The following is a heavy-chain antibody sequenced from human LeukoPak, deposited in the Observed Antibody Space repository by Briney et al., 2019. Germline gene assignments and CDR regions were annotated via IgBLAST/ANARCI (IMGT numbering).Heavy chain of an antibody. J-gene: IGHJ1*01. V-gene: IGHV3-30*02. CDR1: GFTFSSYG. Sequence: PGGSLRLACAAYGFTFSSYGMDWVRQAPGKGLEWVAFIRYDGSHKYYADSVEGRFTISRDNSKNTLYLQMNSLRAEDTAVYYCAKDPTRRRGWYPKTKYFQHWGQGTLVTVS. D-gene: IGHD6-19*01. CDR3: AKDPTRRRGWYPKTKYFQH. CDR2: IRYDGSHK.